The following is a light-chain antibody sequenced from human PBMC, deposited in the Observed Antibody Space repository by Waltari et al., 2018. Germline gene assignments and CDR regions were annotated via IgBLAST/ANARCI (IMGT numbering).Light chain of an antibody. V-gene: IGKV2D-29*01. J-gene: IGKJ1*01. CDR1: QGLLQSDGKTY. CDR3: MQRIQLPWT. Sequence: VLTQSPPSLSVSPGQTASISCTSSQGLLQSDGKTYLYWELQKPGQPPHLLIYEVANRCAGGPDRRSGSGSGTDVTLKISRVEAEDDGVYYCMQRIQLPWTFGQGTKVEIK. CDR2: EVA.